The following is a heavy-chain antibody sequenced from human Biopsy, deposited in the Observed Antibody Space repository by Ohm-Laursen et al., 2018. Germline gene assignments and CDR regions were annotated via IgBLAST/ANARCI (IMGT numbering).Heavy chain of an antibody. CDR1: GFIFTSYG. D-gene: IGHD3-22*01. V-gene: IGHV1-18*01. J-gene: IGHJ6*02. CDR3: ARDFFDSSGYFYYYNGVDL. Sequence: ASVKVSCKASGFIFTSYGLSWVRQAPGQGLEWMGWISSSNDNTNYAQKFQGRVTMTADTSTSTAYMELRSLKSDDTAVYYCARDFFDSSGYFYYYNGVDLWGQGTTVTVSS. CDR2: ISSSNDNT.